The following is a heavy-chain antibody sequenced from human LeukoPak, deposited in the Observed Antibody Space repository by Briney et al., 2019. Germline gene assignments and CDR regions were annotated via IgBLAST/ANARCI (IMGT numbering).Heavy chain of an antibody. J-gene: IGHJ4*02. D-gene: IGHD3-10*01. CDR2: IYHSVTS. CDR1: SASISTYY. V-gene: IGHV4-59*01. CDR3: AKAAKYYFGSDTYYYFDY. Sequence: SETLSLTCTVSSASISTYYWSWIRQPPGKVLEWIGYIYHSVTSNYNPSLKSRFTIYVDPYKSQFSLSLSSVPSADTAVYYCAKAAKYYFGSDTYYYFDYWGQGILVTVSS.